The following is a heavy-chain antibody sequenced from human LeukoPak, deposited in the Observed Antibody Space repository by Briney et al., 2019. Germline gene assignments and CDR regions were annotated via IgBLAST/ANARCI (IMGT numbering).Heavy chain of an antibody. D-gene: IGHD2-15*01. V-gene: IGHV1-8*02. Sequence: ASVKVSCKASGYTFTNFEINWVRQVAGQGLEWMGWMRPNSGETVNVQKFQGRITMTRDISTSTAYMELTGLRSDDTAVYFCARGYCSGGGCYTAEYLPHWGQGTLVTVSS. J-gene: IGHJ1*01. CDR3: ARGYCSGGGCYTAEYLPH. CDR1: GYTFTNFE. CDR2: MRPNSGET.